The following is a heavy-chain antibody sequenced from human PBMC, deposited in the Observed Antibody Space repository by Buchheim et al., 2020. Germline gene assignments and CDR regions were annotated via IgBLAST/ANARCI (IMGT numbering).Heavy chain of an antibody. CDR1: GPTFRNYA. CDR2: IAFDGSNK. V-gene: IGHV3-30*03. CDR3: ARGNLATQKLESTYYYYYGMDV. J-gene: IGHJ6*02. D-gene: IGHD1-1*01. Sequence: QVQLVESGGGVVQPGRSLRLSCAASGPTFRNYAIHWVRQAPGKGLEWVAVIAFDGSNKYYADSVKGRFTISRDNAKNSLYLQMNSLRAEDTAVYYCARGNLATQKLESTYYYYYGMDVWGQGTT.